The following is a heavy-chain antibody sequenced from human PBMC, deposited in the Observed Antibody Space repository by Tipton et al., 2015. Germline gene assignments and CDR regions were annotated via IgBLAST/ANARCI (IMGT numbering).Heavy chain of an antibody. CDR3: ARIRGRYVMDS. CDR2: ISHSGTT. V-gene: IGHV4-59*12. J-gene: IGHJ4*02. D-gene: IGHD3-16*01. CDR1: GGSISSYY. Sequence: TLSLTCTVSGGSISSYYWSWIRQSPGKGLEWIGYISHSGTTNYNPSLKSRVAISVDTSKNQFFLNLSSVTAADTAVYYCARIRGRYVMDSWGQGTLATVSS.